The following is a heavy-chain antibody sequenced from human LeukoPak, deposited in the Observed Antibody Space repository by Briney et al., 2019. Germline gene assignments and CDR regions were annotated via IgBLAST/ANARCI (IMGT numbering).Heavy chain of an antibody. Sequence: GGSLRLSCAASGFTFSSYSMNWVRQAPGKGLEWVSSISSSSSYIYYAGSVKGRFTISRDNAKNSLYLQMNSLRAEDTAVYYCARGGRRGGYNFFQHWGQGTLVTVSS. CDR2: ISSSSSYI. V-gene: IGHV3-21*01. CDR3: ARGGRRGGYNFFQH. CDR1: GFTFSSYS. J-gene: IGHJ1*01. D-gene: IGHD5-24*01.